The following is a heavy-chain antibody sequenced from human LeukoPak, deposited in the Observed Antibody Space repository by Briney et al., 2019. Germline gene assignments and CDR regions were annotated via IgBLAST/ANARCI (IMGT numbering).Heavy chain of an antibody. CDR1: GYTLTELS. CDR2: FDPEDGET. D-gene: IGHD3-22*01. J-gene: IGHJ4*02. Sequence: ASVKVSRKVSGYTLTELSMHWVRQAPGKGLEWMGGFDPEDGETIYAQKFQGRVTMTEDTSTDTAYMELSSLRSEDTAVYYCATDLIHLRRPYYYDSDLPDYWGQGTLVTVSS. V-gene: IGHV1-24*01. CDR3: ATDLIHLRRPYYYDSDLPDY.